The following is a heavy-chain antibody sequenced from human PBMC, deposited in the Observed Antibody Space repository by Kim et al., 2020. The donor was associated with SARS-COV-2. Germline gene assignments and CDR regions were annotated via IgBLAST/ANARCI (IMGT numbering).Heavy chain of an antibody. D-gene: IGHD6-19*01. V-gene: IGHV1-2*06. CDR3: AREQWLVPGY. CDR1: GYTFTGYY. J-gene: IGHJ4*02. CDR2: INSNSGGT. Sequence: ASVKVSCKASGYTFTGYYIHWVRQAPGQGLEWMGRINSNSGGTIYAQKFQGRVTMTRDTSISTAYMELSGLRSDDTAVYYCAREQWLVPGYWGQGTLVTVSS.